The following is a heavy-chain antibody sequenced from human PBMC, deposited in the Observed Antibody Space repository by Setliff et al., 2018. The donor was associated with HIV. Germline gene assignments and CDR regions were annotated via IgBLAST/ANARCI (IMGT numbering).Heavy chain of an antibody. D-gene: IGHD6-13*01. V-gene: IGHV4-4*09. CDR3: ARHVGISIGGTRGDFDC. CDR2: IFSSGST. J-gene: IGHJ4*02. Sequence: SETLSLTCTVSGGSMSPYYWSWIRQPPGKGLEWIGYIFSSGSTNYNPSLKSRVNISVDTSKNQFSLRLSSVTAADTAMYYCARHVGISIGGTRGDFDCWGQGTLVTVSS. CDR1: GGSMSPYY.